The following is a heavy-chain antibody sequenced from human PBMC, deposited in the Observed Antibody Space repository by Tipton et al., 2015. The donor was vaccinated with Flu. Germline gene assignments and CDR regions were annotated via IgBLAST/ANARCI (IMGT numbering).Heavy chain of an antibody. Sequence: SLRLSCAASGFTFSSYEMNWVRQAPGKGLEWVSYISSSGSTIYYADSVKGRFTISRDNAKNSLYLQMNSLRAEDTAVYYCAREAHHDYDFWSGYYYTRFYYFDYWGQGTLVTVSS. CDR1: GFTFSSYE. V-gene: IGHV3-48*03. J-gene: IGHJ4*02. CDR3: AREAHHDYDFWSGYYYTRFYYFDY. D-gene: IGHD3-3*01. CDR2: ISSSGSTI.